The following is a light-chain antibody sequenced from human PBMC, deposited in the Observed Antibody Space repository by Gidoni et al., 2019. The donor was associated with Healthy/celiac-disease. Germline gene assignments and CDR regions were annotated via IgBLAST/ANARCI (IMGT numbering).Light chain of an antibody. J-gene: IGKJ2*01. CDR1: QSISSY. CDR3: QQSYSTPYT. CDR2: AAS. V-gene: IGKV1-39*01. Sequence: DTQMTQSPSSLSASVGDRVTITCRASQSISSYLNGYQQKPGEAPQLLIYAASSLQSGVPSRFSGSGAGTDFTLTISSLQPEDFATYYCQQSYSTPYTFGQGTKLEIK.